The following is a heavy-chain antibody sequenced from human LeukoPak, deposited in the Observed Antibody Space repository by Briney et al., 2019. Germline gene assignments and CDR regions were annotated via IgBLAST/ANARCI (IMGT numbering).Heavy chain of an antibody. J-gene: IGHJ4*02. CDR3: ARDCSGGSCYFDY. D-gene: IGHD2-15*01. Sequence: ASVKVSCKASGGTFSSYAISWVRQAPGQGLEWMGGIIPIFGTANYAQKFQGRVTITADESTSTAYMELSSLRSEDTAVHYCARDCSGGSCYFDYWGQGTLVTVSS. V-gene: IGHV1-69*13. CDR2: IIPIFGTA. CDR1: GGTFSSYA.